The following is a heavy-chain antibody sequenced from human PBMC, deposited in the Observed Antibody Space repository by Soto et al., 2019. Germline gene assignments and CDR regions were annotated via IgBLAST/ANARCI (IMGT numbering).Heavy chain of an antibody. V-gene: IGHV1-46*01. CDR1: GYTFTNFF. CDR3: ARDLGSLVAVAGTCYFDY. J-gene: IGHJ4*02. Sequence: QVQLVQSGAEVKGPGASVKISCTASGYTFTNFFRHWVRQAPGQGLEWMGIINPGGGSTDYAQKFKGRVTLTRDASTNTVHMELSSLRSEDTAVYYCARDLGSLVAVAGTCYFDYWGQGTLVTVSS. D-gene: IGHD6-19*01. CDR2: INPGGGST.